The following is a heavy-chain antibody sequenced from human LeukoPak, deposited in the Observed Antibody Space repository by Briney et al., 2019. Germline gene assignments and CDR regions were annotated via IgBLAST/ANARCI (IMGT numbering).Heavy chain of an antibody. CDR3: VLFYPIVVLPGGIERWMPD. CDR2: IKTDGTTS. D-gene: IGHD2-2*01. Sequence: GGSLRLSCAASGFAFSNYWMHWVRQAPGKGLVWVSNIKTDGTTSNYADSVKGRFTISRDNAKNTLHLQMNSLRAEDTAVYYCVLFYPIVVLPGGIERWMPDWGQGTLVTVSS. V-gene: IGHV3-74*01. J-gene: IGHJ4*01. CDR1: GFAFSNYW.